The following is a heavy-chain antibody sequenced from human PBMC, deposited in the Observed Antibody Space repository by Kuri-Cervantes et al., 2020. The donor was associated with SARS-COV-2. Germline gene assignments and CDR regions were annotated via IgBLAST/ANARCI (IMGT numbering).Heavy chain of an antibody. CDR3: AREGYYEPTDMDV. J-gene: IGHJ6*02. CDR2: ISSSGSTI. Sequence: GGSLRLSCAASGFTFSSYEMNWVRQAPGKGLEWVSYISSSGSTIYYADSVKGRFTISRDNAKNSLYLQMNSLRAEDTAVYYCAREGYYEPTDMDVRGQGTTVTVSS. D-gene: IGHD3-22*01. CDR1: GFTFSSYE. V-gene: IGHV3-48*03.